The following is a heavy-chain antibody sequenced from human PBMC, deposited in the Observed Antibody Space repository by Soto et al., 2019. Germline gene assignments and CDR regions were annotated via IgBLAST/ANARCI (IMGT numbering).Heavy chain of an antibody. CDR1: GYTFTSYG. Sequence: ASVKVSCKASGYTFTSYGISWVRQAPGQGLEWMGWISAYNGNTNYAQKLQGRVTMTTDTSTSTAYMELRSLRSDDTAVYYCASLGDSLYYDSSGYYLHLPPTWGQGTLVTVSS. CDR3: ASLGDSLYYDSSGYYLHLPPT. D-gene: IGHD3-22*01. J-gene: IGHJ5*02. V-gene: IGHV1-18*01. CDR2: ISAYNGNT.